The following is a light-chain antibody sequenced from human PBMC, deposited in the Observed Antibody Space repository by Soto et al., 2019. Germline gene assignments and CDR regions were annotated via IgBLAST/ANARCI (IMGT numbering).Light chain of an antibody. V-gene: IGKV1-33*01. J-gene: IGKJ2*01. CDR2: DAS. CDR1: QDINNY. Sequence: IQMTQSPSSLSASVGDRVTITCQASQDINNYLNWYQQKPGKAPKLLIYDASNLETGVPSRFSGSGSGTEFTFTISSLQPEDIATYYCQQANSFPYTFGQGTKLEIK. CDR3: QQANSFPYT.